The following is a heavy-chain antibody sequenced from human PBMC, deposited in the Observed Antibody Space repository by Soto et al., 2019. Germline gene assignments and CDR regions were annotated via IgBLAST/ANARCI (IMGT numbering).Heavy chain of an antibody. Sequence: PSETLSLTCTVSGGSISSGGYYWSWIRQHPGKGLEWIGYIYYSGSTYYNPSLKSRVTISVDTSKNQFSLKLSSVTAADTAVYYCARGIHQDIVVVPAAMGPRNLDYWGQGTLVTVSS. CDR2: IYYSGST. J-gene: IGHJ4*02. V-gene: IGHV4-31*03. CDR1: GGSISSGGYY. D-gene: IGHD2-2*01. CDR3: ARGIHQDIVVVPAAMGPRNLDY.